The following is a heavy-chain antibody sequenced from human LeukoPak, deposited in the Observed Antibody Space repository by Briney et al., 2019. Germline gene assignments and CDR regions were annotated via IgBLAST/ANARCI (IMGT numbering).Heavy chain of an antibody. D-gene: IGHD2-2*01. CDR1: GDSVSSNSVT. CDR3: ARRLTQYDCFDP. CDR2: TYYRSTWYN. J-gene: IGHJ5*02. Sequence: SQTISLTCAISGDSVSSNSVTWNWIRQSPSRGLEWLGRTYYRSTWYNDYAVSVRGRITVNPDTSKNQFSLHLNSVTPEDTAVYYCARRLTQYDCFDPWGQGILVTVSS. V-gene: IGHV6-1*01.